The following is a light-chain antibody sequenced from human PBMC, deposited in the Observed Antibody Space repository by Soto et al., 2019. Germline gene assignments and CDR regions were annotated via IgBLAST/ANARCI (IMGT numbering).Light chain of an antibody. J-gene: IGKJ4*01. Sequence: IVLTQSPATLSLSPGERATLSCRASQSVLTYLAWYQQKPGQPPRLLIYGASNRATGIPARFSGSGSGTDFTLTLNILEPDDFAVYYCQQRSNWPPRTFGGGPKVEIK. CDR2: GAS. CDR3: QQRSNWPPRT. V-gene: IGKV3-11*01. CDR1: QSVLTY.